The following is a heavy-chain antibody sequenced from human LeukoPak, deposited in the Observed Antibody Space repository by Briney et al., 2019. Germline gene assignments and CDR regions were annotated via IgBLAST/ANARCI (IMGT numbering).Heavy chain of an antibody. J-gene: IGHJ4*02. CDR3: VRGSRVYCGGDCYYY. Sequence: KPSETLSLTCTVFGGSFSGYYWSWIRQPPDKGLEWIGEINPSGSTNYNPSLKTRVTISTDTSKNHFSLNFNSVTAADTGVYYCVRGSRVYCGGDCYYYWGQGTLVTVSS. CDR1: GGSFSGYY. CDR2: INPSGST. D-gene: IGHD2-21*02. V-gene: IGHV4-34*01.